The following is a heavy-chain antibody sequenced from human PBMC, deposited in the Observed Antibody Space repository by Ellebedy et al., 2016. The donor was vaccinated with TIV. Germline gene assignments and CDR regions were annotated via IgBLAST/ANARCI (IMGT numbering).Heavy chain of an antibody. D-gene: IGHD3-10*01. J-gene: IGHJ4*02. CDR1: GFTFDNFA. CDR3: AKDSGKYGWNSEY. V-gene: IGHV3-23*01. Sequence: GESLKISCATSGFTFDNFAMRWFRQAPGKGLEWVSAITGSGDRTFYADSVKGRFTVSRDTSKNKLYLQMNSLRAEDTAIYYCAKDSGKYGWNSEYWGQGTQVTVSS. CDR2: ITGSGDRT.